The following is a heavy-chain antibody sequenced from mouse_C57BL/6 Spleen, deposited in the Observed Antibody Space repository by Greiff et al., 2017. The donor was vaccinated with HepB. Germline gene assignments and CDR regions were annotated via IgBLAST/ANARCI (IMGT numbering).Heavy chain of an antibody. CDR1: GFTFSNYW. CDR3: TGLYYYGSSYDY. Sequence: EVQLQESGGGLVQPGGSMKLSCVASGFTFSNYWMNWVRQSPEKGLEWVAQIRLKSDNYATHYAESVKGRFTISRDDSKSSVYLQMNNLRAEDTGIYYCTGLYYYGSSYDYWGQGTTLTVSS. D-gene: IGHD1-1*01. V-gene: IGHV6-3*01. CDR2: IRLKSDNYAT. J-gene: IGHJ2*01.